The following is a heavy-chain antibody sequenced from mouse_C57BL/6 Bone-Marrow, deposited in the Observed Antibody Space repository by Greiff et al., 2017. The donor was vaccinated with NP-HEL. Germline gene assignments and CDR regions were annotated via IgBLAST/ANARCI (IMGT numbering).Heavy chain of an antibody. D-gene: IGHD2-12*01. J-gene: IGHJ3*01. CDR2: INPYNGDT. V-gene: IGHV1-20*01. Sequence: DVKLVESGPELVKPGDSVKISCKASGYSFTGYFMNWVMQSHGKSLEWIGRINPYNGDTFYNQKFKGKATLTVDKSSSTAHMELRSLTSEDSAVYYCARGGERRGPWFAYWGQGTLVTVSA. CDR3: ARGGERRGPWFAY. CDR1: GYSFTGYF.